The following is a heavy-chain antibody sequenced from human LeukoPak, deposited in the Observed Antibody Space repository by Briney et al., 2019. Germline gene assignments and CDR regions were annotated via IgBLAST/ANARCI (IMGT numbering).Heavy chain of an antibody. V-gene: IGHV4-34*01. CDR2: INHSGST. CDR3: ARQRGYYFDY. J-gene: IGHJ4*02. D-gene: IGHD3-22*01. CDR1: GVSFSGYY. Sequence: SETLSLTCAVYGVSFSGYYWSWIRQPPGKGLEWIGEINHSGSTNYNPSLKSRVTISVDTSKNQFSLKLSSVTAADTAVYYCARQRGYYFDYWGQGTLVTVSS.